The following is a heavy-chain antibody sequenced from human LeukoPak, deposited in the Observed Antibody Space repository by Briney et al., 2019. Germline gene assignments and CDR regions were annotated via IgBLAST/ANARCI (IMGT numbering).Heavy chain of an antibody. D-gene: IGHD3-22*01. Sequence: GESLKISCKGSGYRVTSYWIGWVRQMPGKGLEWMGIIYPGDSDTRYSPSFQGQVTISADKSIRPAYLQWSSLKASDTAMYYCARATYYYDSSGYYYQPYFLDYWGQGTLVTVSS. CDR3: ARATYYYDSSGYYYQPYFLDY. CDR2: IYPGDSDT. CDR1: GYRVTSYW. V-gene: IGHV5-51*01. J-gene: IGHJ4*02.